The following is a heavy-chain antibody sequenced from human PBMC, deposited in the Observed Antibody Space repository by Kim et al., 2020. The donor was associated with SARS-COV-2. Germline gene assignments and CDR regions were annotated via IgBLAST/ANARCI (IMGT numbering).Heavy chain of an antibody. CDR2: IYYSGST. CDR3: ARGGGESYDY. CDR1: GGSISSGGYY. Sequence: SETPSLTCTVSGGSISSGGYYWSWIRQHPGKGLEWIGYIYYSGSTYYNPSLKSRVTISVDTSKNQFSLKLSSVTAADTAVYYCARGGGESYDYWGQGTLVTVSS. J-gene: IGHJ4*02. D-gene: IGHD3-10*01. V-gene: IGHV4-31*03.